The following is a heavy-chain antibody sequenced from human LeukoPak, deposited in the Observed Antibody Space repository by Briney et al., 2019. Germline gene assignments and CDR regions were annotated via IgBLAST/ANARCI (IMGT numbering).Heavy chain of an antibody. D-gene: IGHD4-23*01. J-gene: IGHJ5*02. Sequence: GGSLRLSCAGSGFTFSHHWMSWVRQAPGKGLEWVANIKHDGSETYYVDSVRGRFTVSRGNAKTSLYLQIDSLRAEDTAVYFCARDPPAPGGCFDPWGQGTLVTVSS. V-gene: IGHV3-7*01. CDR2: IKHDGSET. CDR3: ARDPPAPGGCFDP. CDR1: GFTFSHHW.